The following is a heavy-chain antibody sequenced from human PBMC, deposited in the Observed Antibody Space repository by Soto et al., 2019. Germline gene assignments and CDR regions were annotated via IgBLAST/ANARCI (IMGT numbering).Heavy chain of an antibody. Sequence: GSLILSCAASGFTFSSYGMHGVRQAPGKGLEWVAVIWYDGSNKYYADSVKGRFTISRDNSKNTLYLQMNSLRAEDTAVYYCEREKQLVYYYYGMDVWGQGTKVTVSS. CDR1: GFTFSSYG. CDR3: EREKQLVYYYYGMDV. D-gene: IGHD6-13*01. V-gene: IGHV3-33*01. J-gene: IGHJ6*02. CDR2: IWYDGSNK.